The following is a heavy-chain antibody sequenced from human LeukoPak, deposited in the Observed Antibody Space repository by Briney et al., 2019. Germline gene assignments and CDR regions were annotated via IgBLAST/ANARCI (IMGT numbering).Heavy chain of an antibody. CDR3: AREEAYDFKPLSPDY. Sequence: GGSLRLSCAASGFTFSSYGMHWVRQAPGKGLEWVAVISYDGSNKYYADSVKGRFTISRDNSKNTLYLQMNSLRAEDTAVYYCAREEAYDFKPLSPDYWGQGTLVTVSS. J-gene: IGHJ4*02. CDR1: GFTFSSYG. V-gene: IGHV3-30*03. D-gene: IGHD3-3*01. CDR2: ISYDGSNK.